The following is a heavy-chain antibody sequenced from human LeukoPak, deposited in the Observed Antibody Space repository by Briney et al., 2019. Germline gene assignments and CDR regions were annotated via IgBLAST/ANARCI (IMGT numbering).Heavy chain of an antibody. CDR2: IGNDGRDQ. J-gene: IGHJ4*02. D-gene: IGHD7-27*01. CDR1: GFTFSGHA. CDR3: ARDLMWGFDY. Sequence: GGSLRLSCAASGFTFSGHAMHWVRQTPGVGLEWVAIIGNDGRDQHYSESVKGRFTISRDSSKNTLFLQLNSLRPEDTALYLCARDLMWGFDYWGQGTLVTVSS. V-gene: IGHV3-30*02.